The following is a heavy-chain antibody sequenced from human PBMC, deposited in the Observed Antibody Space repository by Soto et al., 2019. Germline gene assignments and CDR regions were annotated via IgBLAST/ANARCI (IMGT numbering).Heavy chain of an antibody. CDR3: ARQDDTAMVTGAFDI. CDR2: IYPGDSDT. CDR1: GYSFTSYW. V-gene: IGHV5-51*01. J-gene: IGHJ3*02. D-gene: IGHD5-18*01. Sequence: GESLKISCKGSGYSFTSYWIGWVRQMPGKGLEWMGIIYPGDSDTRYSPSFQGQVTISADKSISTAYLQWSSLKASDTTMYYCARQDDTAMVTGAFDIWGQGTMVTVSS.